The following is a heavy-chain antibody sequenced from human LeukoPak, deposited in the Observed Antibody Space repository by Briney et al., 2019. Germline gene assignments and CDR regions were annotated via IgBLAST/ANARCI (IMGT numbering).Heavy chain of an antibody. V-gene: IGHV3-23*01. CDR3: TKGGHGDY. CDR2: LSGDGSDT. D-gene: IGHD2-21*02. Sequence: GGSLRLSCAASGFTFNSYAMTWVRQAPGKGLEWVSTLSGDGSDTYYADSVKGRFTISRDTSKNTLFLQMNSLRADDTAIYYCTKGGHGDYWGQGTMVTVSS. CDR1: GFTFNSYA. J-gene: IGHJ4*02.